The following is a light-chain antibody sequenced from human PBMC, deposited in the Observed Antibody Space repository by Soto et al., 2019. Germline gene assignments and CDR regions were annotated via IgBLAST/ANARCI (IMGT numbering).Light chain of an antibody. V-gene: IGKV1-39*01. CDR1: QSISSY. CDR2: AAS. J-gene: IGKJ1*01. CDR3: QQSYSTPPT. Sequence: DIEMTQSPSSLSASVGDRVTITCGASQSISSYLNLYQQKPGKAPKLLIHAASSLESGVPSRFSGSGSGTDFTLTISSLQPEDFATYYCQQSYSTPPTFGQGTKV.